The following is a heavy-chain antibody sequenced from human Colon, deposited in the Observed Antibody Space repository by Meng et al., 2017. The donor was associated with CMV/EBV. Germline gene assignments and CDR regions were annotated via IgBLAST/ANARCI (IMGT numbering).Heavy chain of an antibody. CDR3: AKTRRYGYPARSVVVY. V-gene: IGHV3-23*01. D-gene: IGHD5-18*01. J-gene: IGHJ4*02. Sequence: GESLKISCAASDFTFRNYAMTWVRRAPGRGLEAVSSISDSGGSTYYADSVKGRFTISRDNSKNTLYLQMNSLRAEDTAVYYCAKTRRYGYPARSVVVYWGQGTLVTVSS. CDR1: DFTFRNYA. CDR2: ISDSGGST.